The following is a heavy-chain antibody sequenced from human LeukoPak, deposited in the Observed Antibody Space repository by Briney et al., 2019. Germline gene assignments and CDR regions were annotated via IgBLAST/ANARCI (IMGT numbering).Heavy chain of an antibody. V-gene: IGHV3-21*01. CDR1: GFIFGTYG. CDR3: ARDSPLHYFDY. Sequence: MTGGSLRLSCAASGFIFGTYGMNWVRQAPGKGLEWVSFITSSSSYVYYADSVKGRFTISRDNAKNSLFLQMNSLRAEDTAVYYCARDSPLHYFDYWGQGTPVAVSS. J-gene: IGHJ4*02. CDR2: ITSSSSYV.